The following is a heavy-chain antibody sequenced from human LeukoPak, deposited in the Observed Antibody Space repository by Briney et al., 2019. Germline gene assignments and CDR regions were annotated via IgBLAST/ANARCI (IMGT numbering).Heavy chain of an antibody. V-gene: IGHV3-7*01. J-gene: IGHJ5*02. CDR3: AREGVFCVRNCISNSGARFDP. CDR1: GLTFSAYW. CDR2: IRQDSSES. Sequence: GESLRLACAASGLTFSAYWMTWVRQPPGKGLEWVANIRQDSSESYYVDSVKGRFTISRDNAKNTVYLQMSSLRAEDTAVYYCAREGVFCVRNCISNSGARFDPWGQGTLVTVSS. D-gene: IGHD2-2*01.